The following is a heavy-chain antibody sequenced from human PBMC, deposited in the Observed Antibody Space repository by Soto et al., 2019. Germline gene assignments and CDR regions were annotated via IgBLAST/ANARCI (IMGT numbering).Heavy chain of an antibody. J-gene: IGHJ4*02. CDR2: INHSGST. V-gene: IGHV4-34*01. Sequence: SETLSLTCAVYGGSFSGYYWSWIRQPPGKGLEWIGEINHSGSTNYNPSHKSRVTISVDTSKNQFSLKLSSVTAADTAVYYCARGLGKPALYWGQGTMVTSPQ. CDR1: GGSFSGYY. CDR3: ARGLGKPALY.